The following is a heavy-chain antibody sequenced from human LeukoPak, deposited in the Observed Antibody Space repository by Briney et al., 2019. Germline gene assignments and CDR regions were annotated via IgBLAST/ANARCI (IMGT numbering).Heavy chain of an antibody. D-gene: IGHD6-13*01. J-gene: IGHJ5*02. CDR2: IIPIFGTA. V-gene: IGHV1-69*13. CDR1: GYTFNNYG. CDR3: ARGRREQLAYNWFDP. Sequence: ASVKVSCKTSGYTFNNYGISWVRQAPGQGLEWMGGIIPIFGTANYAQKFQGRVTITADESTSTAYMELSSLRSEDTAVYYCARGRREQLAYNWFDPWGQGTLVTVSS.